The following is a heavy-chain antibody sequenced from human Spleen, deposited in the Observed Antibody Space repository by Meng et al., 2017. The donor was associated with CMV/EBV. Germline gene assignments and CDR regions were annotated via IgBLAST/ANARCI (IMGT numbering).Heavy chain of an antibody. CDR2: IIPIFGTA. V-gene: IGHV1-69*05. J-gene: IGHJ4*02. Sequence: YAISWVRQAPGQGLEWMGGIIPIFGTANYAQKFQGRVTITTDESRTTAYLELSSLRSEDTAVYYCARVGLCSGTTCYTGDYSSRHFDYWGQGTLVTVSS. CDR1: YA. CDR3: ARVGLCSGTTCYTGDYSSRHFDY. D-gene: IGHD2-2*02.